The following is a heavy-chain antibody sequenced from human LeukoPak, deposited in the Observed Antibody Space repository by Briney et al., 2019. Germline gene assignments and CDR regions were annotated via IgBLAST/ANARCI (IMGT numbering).Heavy chain of an antibody. V-gene: IGHV4-61*02. CDR1: GGSISSGSYY. Sequence: RASETLSLTCTVSGGSISSGSYYWSWIRQPAGKGLEWIGLIYTSGSTNYNPSLKSRVTISVDTSKNQFSLKLSSVTAADTAVYYCARNGPAVHYYYYMDVWGKGTTVTVSS. D-gene: IGHD2-2*01. J-gene: IGHJ6*03. CDR3: ARNGPAVHYYYYMDV. CDR2: IYTSGST.